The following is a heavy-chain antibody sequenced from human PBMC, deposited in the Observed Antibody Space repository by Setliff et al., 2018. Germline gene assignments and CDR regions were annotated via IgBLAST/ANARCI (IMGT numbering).Heavy chain of an antibody. CDR2: IIPIFGTA. V-gene: IGHV1-69*05. D-gene: IGHD3-22*01. CDR3: ASPENYLDSSGYYVYYFDY. Sequence: VASVKVSCKTSGGTFSTYAISWVRQAPGQGLEWMGGIIPIFGTANYAQKFQGRVTITTDESTSTAHMELSSLRSEDTAVYYCASPENYLDSSGYYVYYFDYWGQGTLVTVSS. J-gene: IGHJ4*02. CDR1: GGTFSTYA.